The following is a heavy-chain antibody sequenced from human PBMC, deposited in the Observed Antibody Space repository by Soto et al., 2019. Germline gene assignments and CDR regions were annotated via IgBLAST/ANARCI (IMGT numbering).Heavy chain of an antibody. V-gene: IGHV3-48*03. Sequence: HPGGSLRLSCAASGFTFSSYEMNWVRQAPGKGLEWVSYISSSGSTIYYADSVKGRFTISRDNAKNSLYLQMNSLRAEDTAVYYCARPYYYYYYGMDVWGQGTTVTVSS. CDR1: GFTFSSYE. J-gene: IGHJ6*02. CDR3: ARPYYYYYYGMDV. CDR2: ISSSGSTI.